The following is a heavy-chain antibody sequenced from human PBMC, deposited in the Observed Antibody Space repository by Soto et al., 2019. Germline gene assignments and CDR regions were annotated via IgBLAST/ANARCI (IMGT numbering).Heavy chain of an antibody. CDR2: ISAYNGNT. CDR3: ARDRPGITGTTYAFDI. CDR1: GYTFTSYG. D-gene: IGHD1-7*01. Sequence: ASVKVSCKASGYTFTSYGISWVRQAPGQGLEWMGWISAYNGNTNYAQKLQGRVTMTTDTSTSTAYMELRSLRSDDTAVYYCARDRPGITGTTYAFDIWGQGTMVTVSS. V-gene: IGHV1-18*01. J-gene: IGHJ3*02.